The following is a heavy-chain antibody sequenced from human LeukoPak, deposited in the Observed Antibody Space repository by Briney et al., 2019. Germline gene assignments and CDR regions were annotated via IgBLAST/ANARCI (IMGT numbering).Heavy chain of an antibody. V-gene: IGHV3-9*03. D-gene: IGHD4-17*01. Sequence: PGRSLRLSCAASGFTFDNYAMHWVRQAPGKGLEWVSGISWNSGSIGYADSVKGRFTISRDNAKNSLYLQMNSLRAEDMALYYCAKAYGDYEPPDYWGQGTLVTVSS. CDR2: ISWNSGSI. CDR3: AKAYGDYEPPDY. J-gene: IGHJ4*02. CDR1: GFTFDNYA.